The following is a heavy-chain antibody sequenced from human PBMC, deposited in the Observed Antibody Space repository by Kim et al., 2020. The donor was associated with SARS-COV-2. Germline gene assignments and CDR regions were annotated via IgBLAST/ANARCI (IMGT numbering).Heavy chain of an antibody. CDR3: SRGLYDY. J-gene: IGHJ4*02. Sequence: GRATEYAASVKGTLTISIADSRSIPYLQMNSLQAEDTAVYYCSRGLYDYWGQGTLVTVSS. V-gene: IGHV3-49*02. CDR2: GRAT. D-gene: IGHD3-10*01.